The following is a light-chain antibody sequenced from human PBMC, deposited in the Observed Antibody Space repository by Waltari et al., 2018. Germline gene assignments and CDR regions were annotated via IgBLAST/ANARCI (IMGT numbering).Light chain of an antibody. CDR1: NIGNNY. J-gene: IGLJ7*01. CDR3: GTWDSSLSGAV. V-gene: IGLV1-51*02. Sequence: QSVLTQPPSVSAAPGQRVTISNIGNNYVSWYRQFPGTAPKLLIYEDSERPSGIPGGFSGSKSGTSATLDITGLQAGDEADYYCGTWDSSLSGAVFGGGTHLTVL. CDR2: EDS.